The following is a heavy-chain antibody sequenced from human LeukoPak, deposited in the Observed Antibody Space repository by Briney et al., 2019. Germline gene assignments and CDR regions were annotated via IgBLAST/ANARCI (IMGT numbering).Heavy chain of an antibody. V-gene: IGHV4-39*01. CDR1: GGSISSSSYY. Sequence: SETLSLTCTVSGGSISSSSYYWGWIRQPPGKGLEWVGSIYYSGSTYYNPSLKSRVTISVDTSKNQFSLKLSSVTAADTAVYYCAANWFDPWGQGTLVTVSS. CDR3: AANWFDP. J-gene: IGHJ5*02. CDR2: IYYSGST.